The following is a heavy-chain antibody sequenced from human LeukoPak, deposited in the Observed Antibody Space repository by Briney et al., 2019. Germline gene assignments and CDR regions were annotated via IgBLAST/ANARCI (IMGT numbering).Heavy chain of an antibody. CDR2: ITTSSGSA. J-gene: IGHJ4*02. V-gene: IGHV3-23*01. Sequence: GGSLRLSCAASGFSFSSYAMSWVRQAPGKGLEWVSAITTSSGSAYYADSVKGRFTISKDDSKNTLYLQMNSLRAGDTAVYFCAKDKYCSGGSCYRSFDYWGQGTLVTVSS. CDR1: GFSFSSYA. D-gene: IGHD2-15*01. CDR3: AKDKYCSGGSCYRSFDY.